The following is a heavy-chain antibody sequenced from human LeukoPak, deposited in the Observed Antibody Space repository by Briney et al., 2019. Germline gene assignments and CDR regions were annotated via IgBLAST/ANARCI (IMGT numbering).Heavy chain of an antibody. D-gene: IGHD2-2*01. CDR3: ARSLGYCSSTSCSAARGMDV. V-gene: IGHV1-2*04. J-gene: IGHJ6*04. Sequence: ASVKVSCKASGYTFTGYYMHWVRQAPGQGLEWMGWINPNSGGTNYAQKFQGWVTMTRDTSISTAYMELSRPRSDDTAVYYCARSLGYCSSTSCSAARGMDVWGKGTTVTVSS. CDR2: INPNSGGT. CDR1: GYTFTGYY.